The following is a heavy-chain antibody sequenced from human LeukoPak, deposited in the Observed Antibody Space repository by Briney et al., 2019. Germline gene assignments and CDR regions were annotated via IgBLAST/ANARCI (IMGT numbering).Heavy chain of an antibody. CDR1: GFTFSSYE. V-gene: IGHV3-48*03. D-gene: IGHD3-10*01. CDR2: ISSSGSTI. Sequence: GGSLRLSCAASGFTFSSYEMNWVRQAPGKGLEWVSYISSSGSTIYYADSVKGRFTISRDNSKNTLYLQMNSLRAEDTAVYYCARAPLTRSGSIDYWGQGTLVTVSS. J-gene: IGHJ4*02. CDR3: ARAPLTRSGSIDY.